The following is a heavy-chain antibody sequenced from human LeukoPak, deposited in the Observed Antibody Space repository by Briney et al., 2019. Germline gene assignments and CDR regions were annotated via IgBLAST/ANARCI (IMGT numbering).Heavy chain of an antibody. CDR3: ASYTEDYSGPAFAP. V-gene: IGHV4-39*07. J-gene: IGHJ5*02. CDR2: IHYSGNT. CDR1: GGSISSSIHY. Sequence: SETLSLTCTVSGGSISSSIHYWGWVRQSPRKGLEWIGTIHYSGNTYYNPSLRSRLTISLDTSNNQFSLKLSSVTAADTAVYYCASYTEDYSGPAFAPWGQGTLVIVSS. D-gene: IGHD3-16*01.